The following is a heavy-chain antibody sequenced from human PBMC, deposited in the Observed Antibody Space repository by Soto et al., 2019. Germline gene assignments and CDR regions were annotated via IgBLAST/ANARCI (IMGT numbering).Heavy chain of an antibody. CDR3: ARSYSSSWYRYYYYGMDV. V-gene: IGHV4-39*01. CDR1: GGSISSSSYY. D-gene: IGHD6-13*01. J-gene: IGHJ6*02. CDR2: IYYSGST. Sequence: PSETLSLTCTVSGGSISSSSYYWGWIRQPPGKGLEWIGSIYYSGSTYYNPSLKSRVTISVDTSKKQFSLKLSSVTAADTAVYYCARSYSSSWYRYYYYGMDVWGQGTTVTVSS.